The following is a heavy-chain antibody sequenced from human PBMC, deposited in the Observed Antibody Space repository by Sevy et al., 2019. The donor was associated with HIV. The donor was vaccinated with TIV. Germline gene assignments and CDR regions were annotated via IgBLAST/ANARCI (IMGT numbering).Heavy chain of an antibody. V-gene: IGHV3-23*01. CDR3: AKDSSLRWSGAFDI. D-gene: IGHD4-17*01. Sequence: GGSLRLSCAASGFTFSSYAMSWVRQAPGKGLEWVSAISGSGGSTYYADSVKGRFTISRDNSKNTLYLQMSRLRAEDTAVYYCAKDSSLRWSGAFDIWGQGTMVTVSS. J-gene: IGHJ3*02. CDR2: ISGSGGST. CDR1: GFTFSSYA.